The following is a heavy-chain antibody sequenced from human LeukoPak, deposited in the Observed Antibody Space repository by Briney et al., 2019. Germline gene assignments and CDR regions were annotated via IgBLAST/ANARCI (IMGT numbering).Heavy chain of an antibody. D-gene: IGHD2-8*01. CDR1: GYSFTNYR. V-gene: IGHV5-51*01. Sequence: GGSLEISCKSSGYSFTNYRIGWVRQMPGKGLEWMGIIYPRDSDTRYSPSFQGQVTISVDKSISTAYLQWSSLKASDTAMYYCARRRDCTSGICYFDYWGRGTLVTVSS. CDR2: IYPRDSDT. CDR3: ARRRDCTSGICYFDY. J-gene: IGHJ4*02.